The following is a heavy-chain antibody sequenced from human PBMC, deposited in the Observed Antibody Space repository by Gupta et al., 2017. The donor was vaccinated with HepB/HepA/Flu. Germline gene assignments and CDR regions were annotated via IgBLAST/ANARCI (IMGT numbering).Heavy chain of an antibody. Sequence: QVQLVEPGGGVVQPGRSLRLTCEASGFTFRSYGMHWVRQAPGKGLEWVAVRSYDGSNKYYADSVKGRFTISRYNSKNTLYLQMNSLRVEDTAMYYCAKDSGLRFLEWFLPGDYWGQGILVTVSS. CDR1: GFTFRSYG. CDR3: AKDSGLRFLEWFLPGDY. J-gene: IGHJ4*02. D-gene: IGHD3-3*01. V-gene: IGHV3-30*18. CDR2: RSYDGSNK.